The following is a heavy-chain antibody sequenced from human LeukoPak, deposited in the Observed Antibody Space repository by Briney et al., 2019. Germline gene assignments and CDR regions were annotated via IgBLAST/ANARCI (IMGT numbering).Heavy chain of an antibody. Sequence: GGSLRLSCAASGFTFSSYSMNWVRQAPGKGLEWVSSISSSSSYIHYADSVKGRFTISRDNAKTSLYLQMNSLRAEDTAVYYCARDASYDILTGHYYHYGMVVWGERGPVTVSS. CDR2: ISSSSSYI. CDR3: ARDASYDILTGHYYHYGMVV. V-gene: IGHV3-21*01. CDR1: GFTFSSYS. D-gene: IGHD3-9*01. J-gene: IGHJ6*04.